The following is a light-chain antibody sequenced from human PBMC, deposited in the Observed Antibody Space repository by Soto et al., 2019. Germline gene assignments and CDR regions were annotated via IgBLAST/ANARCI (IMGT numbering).Light chain of an antibody. CDR3: SSYSSITALV. V-gene: IGLV2-14*01. CDR1: SSDVGGYNS. Sequence: QSALTQPASVSGSPGQSIAISCTGTSSDVGGYNSVSWYQQHPGKVPKIMIYDVSIRPSGVPDRFSGSKSGNTASLTISGLQAEDEADYYCSSYSSITALVFGTGTKVTVL. J-gene: IGLJ1*01. CDR2: DVS.